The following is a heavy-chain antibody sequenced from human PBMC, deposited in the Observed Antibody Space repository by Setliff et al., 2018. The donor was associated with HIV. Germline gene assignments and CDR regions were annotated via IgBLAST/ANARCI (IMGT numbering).Heavy chain of an antibody. CDR3: ARAFANSGAYRGYWYFDL. J-gene: IGHJ2*01. CDR1: GGSFSGYY. D-gene: IGHD1-26*01. CDR2: INHNENS. Sequence: SQTLSLTCTVYGGSFSGYYWNWVRQPPGKGLEWIGEINHNENSNCSPSLKSRVTISVDTSKNQFSLKLSSVTAADTAVYYCARAFANSGAYRGYWYFDLWGRGTLVTVSS. V-gene: IGHV4-34*01.